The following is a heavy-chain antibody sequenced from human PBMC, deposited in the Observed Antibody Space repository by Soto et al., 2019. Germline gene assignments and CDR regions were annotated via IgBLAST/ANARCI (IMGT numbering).Heavy chain of an antibody. V-gene: IGHV4-59*12. D-gene: IGHD6-13*01. CDR2: IYYSGST. Sequence: SETLSLTCVVSGGSLSSYYWSWIRQPPGKGLEWIGYIYYSGSTNYNPSLKSRVTISVDTSKNQFSLKLSSVTAADTAVYYCARGAGGSSWYYYGMDVWGQGTTVTVSS. J-gene: IGHJ6*02. CDR3: ARGAGGSSWYYYGMDV. CDR1: GGSLSSYY.